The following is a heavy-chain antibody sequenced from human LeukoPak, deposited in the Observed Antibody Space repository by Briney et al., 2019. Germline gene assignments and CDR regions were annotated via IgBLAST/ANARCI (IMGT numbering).Heavy chain of an antibody. V-gene: IGHV3-73*01. D-gene: IGHD3-22*01. CDR1: GFTFSGSA. CDR2: IRSKANSYAT. Sequence: GGSLRLSCAASGFTFSGSAMHWVRQASGKGLEWVGRIRSKANSYATAYAASVKGRFTISRDDSKNTAYLQMNSLKTEDTGVYCCTRHQYDSSGSHAYWGQGTLVTVSS. J-gene: IGHJ4*02. CDR3: TRHQYDSSGSHAY.